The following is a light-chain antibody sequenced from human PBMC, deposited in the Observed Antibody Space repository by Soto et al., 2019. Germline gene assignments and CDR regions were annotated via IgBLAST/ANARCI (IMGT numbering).Light chain of an antibody. Sequence: QSVLIQPPSVSGSPGQSVTISCTGTSNNIGSYDYVSWYQHHPGTVPKPMIYNVNTQPSGVPDRFSGSKSGNTASLTISGLQAEDEADYYCSSYTSSTYVFGTGTKVTVL. CDR2: NVN. CDR1: SNNIGSYDY. CDR3: SSYTSSTYV. J-gene: IGLJ1*01. V-gene: IGLV2-18*02.